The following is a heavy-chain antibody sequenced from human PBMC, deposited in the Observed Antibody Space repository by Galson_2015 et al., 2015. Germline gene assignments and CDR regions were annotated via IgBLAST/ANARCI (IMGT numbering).Heavy chain of an antibody. CDR1: GFTFSSDW. V-gene: IGHV3-74*01. CDR2: INSDGTDK. CDR3: ARDPLWDRTVGFDY. D-gene: IGHD3-16*01. Sequence: SLRLSCAASGFTFSSDWMHWVRHAPGQGLEWVSRINSDGTDKTYADSVKGRFTISRDNAKNTLYLQMNSLRAEDTAVYYCARDPLWDRTVGFDYWGQGTLVTVSS. J-gene: IGHJ4*02.